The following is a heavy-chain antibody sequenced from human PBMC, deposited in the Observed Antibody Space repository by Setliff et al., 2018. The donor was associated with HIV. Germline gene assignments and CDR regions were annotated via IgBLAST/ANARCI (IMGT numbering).Heavy chain of an antibody. CDR1: GFTFGDYV. V-gene: IGHV3-49*04. J-gene: IGHJ2*01. D-gene: IGHD6-19*01. CDR3: TRDQWLVPGGYFDL. CDR2: VGNRLSQGMT. Sequence: GGSLRLSCTASGFTFGDYVMSWVRQAPGKGLEWVGFVGNRLSQGMTQYAAAVKGRFVISRDDSKGIVYLQMRSLTTEDTAVYYCTRDQWLVPGGYFDLWGRGTLVTVSS.